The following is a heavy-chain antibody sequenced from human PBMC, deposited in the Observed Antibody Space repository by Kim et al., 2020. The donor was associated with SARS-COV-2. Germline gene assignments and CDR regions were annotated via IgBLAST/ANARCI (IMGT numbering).Heavy chain of an antibody. CDR2: ISSSGSTI. J-gene: IGHJ3*02. V-gene: IGHV3-48*03. CDR1: GFTFSSYE. CDR3: ARDFVRVYGVPAAPDAFDI. D-gene: IGHD2-2*01. Sequence: GGSLRLSCAASGFTFSSYEMNWVRQAPGKGLEWVSYISSSGSTIYYADSVKGRFTISRDNAKNSLYLQMNSLRAEDTAVYYCARDFVRVYGVPAAPDAFDIWGQGTMVTVSS.